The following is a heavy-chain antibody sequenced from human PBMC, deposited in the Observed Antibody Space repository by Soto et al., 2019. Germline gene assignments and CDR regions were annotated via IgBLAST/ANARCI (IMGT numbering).Heavy chain of an antibody. CDR2: ISGSGGST. CDR3: ARPGTYCSSTSCYVGDAFDI. J-gene: IGHJ3*02. V-gene: IGHV3-23*01. D-gene: IGHD2-2*01. CDR1: GFTFSSYA. Sequence: GGSLRLSCAASGFTFSSYAMSWVRQAPGKGLEWVSAISGSGGSTYYADSVKGRFTISRDNSKNTLYLQMNSLRAEDTAVYYCARPGTYCSSTSCYVGDAFDIWGQGTMVTVSS.